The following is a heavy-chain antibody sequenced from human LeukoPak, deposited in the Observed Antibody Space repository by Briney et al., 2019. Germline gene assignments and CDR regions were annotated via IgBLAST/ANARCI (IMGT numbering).Heavy chain of an antibody. CDR3: GRDLVRGTDY. V-gene: IGHV1-69*01. CDR2: IIPIFATA. CDR1: GGTFSSYA. D-gene: IGHD3-10*02. J-gene: IGHJ4*02. Sequence: GASVQVSCKASGGTFSSYAISWVRQAPGQGREWMGGIIPIFATANYAQQFQGRVTITADASTSTAYIELSSLRSEDTAVYYCGRDLVRGTDYWGQGTLVTVSS.